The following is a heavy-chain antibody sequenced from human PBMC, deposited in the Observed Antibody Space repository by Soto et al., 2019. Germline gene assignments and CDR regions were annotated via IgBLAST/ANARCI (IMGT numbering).Heavy chain of an antibody. CDR2: IIPIFGTA. Sequence: ASVKVSCKASGGTFSSYAISWVRQAPGQGLEWMGGIIPIFGTANYAQKFQGRVTITADESTSTAYMELSSLRSEDTAVYYCARLLGYCSSTSCSNYDYWGQGPLVTVSS. CDR3: ARLLGYCSSTSCSNYDY. D-gene: IGHD2-2*01. J-gene: IGHJ4*02. V-gene: IGHV1-69*13. CDR1: GGTFSSYA.